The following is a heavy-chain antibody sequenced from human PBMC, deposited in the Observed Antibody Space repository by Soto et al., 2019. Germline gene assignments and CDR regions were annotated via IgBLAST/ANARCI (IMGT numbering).Heavy chain of an antibody. Sequence: QVQLVESGGGVVQPGRSLRLSCAASGFTFSSYAMHWVRQAPGKGLEWVAVISYDGSNKYYADSVKGRFTISRDNSKNTRDLQMNSLSAEDTAVYYCARGGDYGGNSGFHYWGQGTLVTVSS. V-gene: IGHV3-30-3*01. D-gene: IGHD4-17*01. CDR2: ISYDGSNK. CDR1: GFTFSSYA. CDR3: ARGGDYGGNSGFHY. J-gene: IGHJ4*02.